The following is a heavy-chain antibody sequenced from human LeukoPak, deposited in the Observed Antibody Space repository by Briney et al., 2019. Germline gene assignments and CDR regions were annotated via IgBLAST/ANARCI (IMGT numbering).Heavy chain of an antibody. Sequence: GGSLRLSCAASGFTFDDYAMHWVRQAPGKGLEWVSGISWNSGSIGYADSVKGRFTISRDNAKNSLYLQMNSLRAEDTALYYCAKDEVQGYFDYWGQGTPVTVSS. CDR3: AKDEVQGYFDY. V-gene: IGHV3-9*01. D-gene: IGHD3-10*01. J-gene: IGHJ4*02. CDR2: ISWNSGSI. CDR1: GFTFDDYA.